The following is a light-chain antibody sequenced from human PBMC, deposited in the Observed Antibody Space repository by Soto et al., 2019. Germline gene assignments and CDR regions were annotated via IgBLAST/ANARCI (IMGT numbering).Light chain of an antibody. CDR3: HQYGSSPAT. CDR1: QSVSSSF. CDR2: GAS. Sequence: EIVLTQSPGTLSLSPGERATLSCRASQSVSSSFLAWYQQKPGQAPRLLIYGASSRATGIPDRFSGSGSGTDFTLTISRLEPEDFEVYYCHQYGSSPATFGQGTKVDIX. V-gene: IGKV3-20*01. J-gene: IGKJ1*01.